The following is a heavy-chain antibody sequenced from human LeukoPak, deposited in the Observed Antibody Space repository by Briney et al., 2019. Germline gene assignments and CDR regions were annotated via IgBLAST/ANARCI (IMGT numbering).Heavy chain of an antibody. J-gene: IGHJ5*02. D-gene: IGHD2/OR15-2a*01. CDR1: GYTFTTFG. CDR2: ISAYNGYT. V-gene: IGHV1-18*01. Sequence: GASVKVSCKASGYTFTTFGISWVRQAPGQGLEWMGWISAYNGYTNYAQKVQGRVTMTTDTSTSTSYMELTRLRSDDTAVYFCARPLGSLKEYWWFDPWGQGTLVTVSS. CDR3: ARPLGSLKEYWWFDP.